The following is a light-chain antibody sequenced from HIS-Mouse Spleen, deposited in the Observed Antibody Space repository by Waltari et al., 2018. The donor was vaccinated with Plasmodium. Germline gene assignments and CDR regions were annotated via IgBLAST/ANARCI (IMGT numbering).Light chain of an antibody. Sequence: EIVMTQSPATLSVSPGERATLSCRASQSVSSNLAWYQQKPGQAPRLLIYGASTRATGIPSRFSGSGSGTDFTLTISSLQSEDFAVYYCQQYNNWSFTFGPGTKVEIK. J-gene: IGKJ3*01. CDR3: QQYNNWSFT. CDR1: QSVSSN. V-gene: IGKV3-15*01. CDR2: GAS.